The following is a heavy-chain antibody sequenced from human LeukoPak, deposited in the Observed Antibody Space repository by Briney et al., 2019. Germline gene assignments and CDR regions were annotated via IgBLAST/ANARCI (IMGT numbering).Heavy chain of an antibody. V-gene: IGHV1-2*02. Sequence: EASVKVSCKASGYTFTGYYIHWVRQAPGQGLEWMGWINRNSGGTNYAQKFQGRVTMTRDTSISTAYMELSRLRSDDTAVYYCAKTYYYDSSGPFDYWGQGTLVTVSS. CDR3: AKTYYYDSSGPFDY. D-gene: IGHD3-22*01. J-gene: IGHJ4*02. CDR2: INRNSGGT. CDR1: GYTFTGYY.